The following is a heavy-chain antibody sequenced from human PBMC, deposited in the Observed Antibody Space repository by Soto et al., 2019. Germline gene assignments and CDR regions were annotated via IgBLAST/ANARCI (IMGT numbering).Heavy chain of an antibody. V-gene: IGHV4-4*07. D-gene: IGHD6-6*01. Sequence: QVQLQESGPGLVKPSETLSLICTVSGGSITSNYWTWIRQPAGRGLEWIGRMYTSGTTDYNPSLKSRVTMSVDTSKNQFSLKLSSVTAAHTAVYYCARERAAPSWIDPWGQGILVTVSS. J-gene: IGHJ5*02. CDR2: MYTSGTT. CDR3: ARERAAPSWIDP. CDR1: GGSITSNY.